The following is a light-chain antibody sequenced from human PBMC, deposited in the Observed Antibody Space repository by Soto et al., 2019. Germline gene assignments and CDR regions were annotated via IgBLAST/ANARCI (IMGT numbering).Light chain of an antibody. J-gene: IGKJ1*01. V-gene: IGKV3-20*01. CDR2: GAS. CDR3: QRYGRSPLSTWT. Sequence: EIVLTQSPGTLSLSPGEGATLSCRASQSISSSYLAWYQQKPGQAPRLLIYGASSRATGIPDRFRGSGSGKDFTLTISRLWPEDFAVYYCQRYGRSPLSTWTFGQGTKVEIK. CDR1: QSISSSY.